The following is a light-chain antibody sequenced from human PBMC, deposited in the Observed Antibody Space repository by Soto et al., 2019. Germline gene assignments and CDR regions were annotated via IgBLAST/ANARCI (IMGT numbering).Light chain of an antibody. CDR2: DAS. V-gene: IGKV1-33*01. J-gene: IGKJ1*01. CDR1: QDISNY. Sequence: DIQITPSPSSLSATVGDRVTITCQASQDISNYLNWYQQKPGKAPKLLIYDASNLETGVPSRFSGSGSGTEFTLTISSLQPDDFATYYCQHYNSYSEAFGQGTKVDIK. CDR3: QHYNSYSEA.